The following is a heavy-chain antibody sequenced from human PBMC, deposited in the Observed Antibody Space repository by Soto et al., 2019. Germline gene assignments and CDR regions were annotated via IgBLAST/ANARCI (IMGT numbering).Heavy chain of an antibody. D-gene: IGHD2-2*01. J-gene: IGHJ6*03. CDR1: GYTFTSYG. V-gene: IGHV1-18*01. Sequence: ASVKVSCKASGYTFTSYGISWVRQAPGQGLEWMGWISAYNGNTNYAQKLQGRVTMTTDTSTGTAYMELRSLRSDDTAVYYCAREGLVVVVPAALGAYYYYMDVWGKGTTVTVSS. CDR3: AREGLVVVVPAALGAYYYYMDV. CDR2: ISAYNGNT.